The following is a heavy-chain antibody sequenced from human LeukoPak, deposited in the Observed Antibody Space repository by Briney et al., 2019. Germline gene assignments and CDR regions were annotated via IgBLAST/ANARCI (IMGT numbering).Heavy chain of an antibody. J-gene: IGHJ3*02. V-gene: IGHV4-59*12. CDR3: ASASVFSGGSGSLDI. CDR1: GGYISSYY. CDR2: VYYTGST. D-gene: IGHD3-10*01. Sequence: PSETLSLTCSVSGGYISSYYWSWIRQPPGKGLEWIGFVYYTGSTNYTPSLKSRVTISVDKSKNQFSLKLSFVTAAHTAVYYCASASVFSGGSGSLDIWGQGTMVTVSS.